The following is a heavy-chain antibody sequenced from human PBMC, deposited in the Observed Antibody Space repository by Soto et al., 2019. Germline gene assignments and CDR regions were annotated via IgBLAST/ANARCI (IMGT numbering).Heavy chain of an antibody. V-gene: IGHV3-53*04. CDR2: IYNDGST. Sequence: EVQLVESGGGLVQPGGSLRLSCAASGFTVSSNYMTWVHQAPGKGLEWVSVIYNDGSTYYADSVKGRFTISRHNSKNTLYLHLNSLRAEDTAVYYCARGIYGDYDDWGQGTLVTVSS. J-gene: IGHJ4*02. CDR3: ARGIYGDYDD. D-gene: IGHD4-17*01. CDR1: GFTVSSNY.